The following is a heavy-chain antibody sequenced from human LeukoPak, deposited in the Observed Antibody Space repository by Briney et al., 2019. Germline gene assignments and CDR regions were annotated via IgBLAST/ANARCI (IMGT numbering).Heavy chain of an antibody. Sequence: GGSLRLSCAASGFTFSDFWMTWVRQAPGKGLEWVANIKQDGSVTNHVESVRGRFTISRDNPKNSLYLQMNSLGVEDTAVYNCARDPASGNHPYWGQGTLVTVSS. D-gene: IGHD1-14*01. J-gene: IGHJ4*02. CDR3: ARDPASGNHPY. CDR1: GFTFSDFW. CDR2: IKQDGSVT. V-gene: IGHV3-7*01.